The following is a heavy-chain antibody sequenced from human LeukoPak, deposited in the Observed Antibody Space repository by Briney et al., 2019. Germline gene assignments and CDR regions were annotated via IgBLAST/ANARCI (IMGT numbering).Heavy chain of an antibody. CDR3: AREAYCSGGSCFDY. CDR2: IYWNDER. V-gene: IGHV2-5*01. Sequence: SGPTLVNPTQTLTLTCTFSGFSHTTSGVGVGWIRQPPGKALEWLTLIYWNDERRYCPSLKSRLTITKDTSKNQVVLTMTNMHPVDTATYYCAREAYCSGGSCFDYWGQGALVTVSS. J-gene: IGHJ4*02. CDR1: GFSHTTSGVG. D-gene: IGHD2-15*01.